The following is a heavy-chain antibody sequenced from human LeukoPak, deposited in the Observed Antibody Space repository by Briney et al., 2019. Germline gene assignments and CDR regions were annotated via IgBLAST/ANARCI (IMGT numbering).Heavy chain of an antibody. CDR3: ARVGDYALKD. D-gene: IGHD3-16*01. Sequence: SETLSLTCTASGGSITSYYWSWIRQPAGKGLEWIGRIYNSGSTNYNPSLKSRVTMSVDASKNQFSLKLSSVTAADTAVYYCARVGDYALKDWGQGTLVTVSS. CDR2: IYNSGST. J-gene: IGHJ4*02. V-gene: IGHV4-4*07. CDR1: GGSITSYY.